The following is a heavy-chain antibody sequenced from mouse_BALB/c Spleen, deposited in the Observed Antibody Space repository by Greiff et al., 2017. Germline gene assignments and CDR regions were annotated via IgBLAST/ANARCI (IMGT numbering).Heavy chain of an antibody. D-gene: IGHD3-2*01. CDR2: IYPGNSDT. CDR3: TKRRQLGLRGAMDY. CDR1: GYTFTSYW. J-gene: IGHJ4*01. V-gene: IGHV1-5*01. Sequence: VQLQQSGTVLARPGASVKMSCKASGYTFTSYWMHWVKQRPGQGLEWIGAIYPGNSDTSYNQKFKGKAKLTAVTSTSTAYMELSSLTNEDSAVYYCTKRRQLGLRGAMDYWGQGTSVTVSS.